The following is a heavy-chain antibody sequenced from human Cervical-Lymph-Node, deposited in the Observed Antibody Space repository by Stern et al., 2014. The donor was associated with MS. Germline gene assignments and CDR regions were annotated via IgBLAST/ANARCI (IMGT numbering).Heavy chain of an antibody. J-gene: IGHJ6*02. Sequence: QVQLVQSGAEVKKPGASVTVSCKPSGYTFTDYYIHWLRQAPGQGPEWMGRISPKNGDTNYAPRFQGRVTMTRDTSISIDYLEVTRLRFDDTAVYYCAENMDVWGQGTTVTVSS. CDR2: ISPKNGDT. CDR3: AENMDV. V-gene: IGHV1-2*02. CDR1: GYTFTDYY.